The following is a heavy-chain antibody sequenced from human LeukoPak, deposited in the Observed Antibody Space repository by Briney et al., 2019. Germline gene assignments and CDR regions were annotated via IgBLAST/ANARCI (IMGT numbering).Heavy chain of an antibody. CDR3: AREVVGASSGDY. D-gene: IGHD1-26*01. V-gene: IGHV3-9*01. Sequence: GGSLRLSCAGSGFIFNNYAMHWVRQPPGKGLEWVPGISWNSGTIDYADSVRGRFTISRDNAKNSLYLQMNSLRAEDTAVYYCAREVVGASSGDYWGQGTLVTVSS. J-gene: IGHJ4*02. CDR2: ISWNSGTI. CDR1: GFIFNNYA.